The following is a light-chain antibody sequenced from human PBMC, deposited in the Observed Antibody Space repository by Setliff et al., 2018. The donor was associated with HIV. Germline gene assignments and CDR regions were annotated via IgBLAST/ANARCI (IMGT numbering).Light chain of an antibody. CDR2: KAS. CDR1: QSISSW. Sequence: DIQMTQSPSTLSASVGDRVTITCRASQSISSWLAWYQQKPGKAPKLLIYKASSLESGVPSRFSGSGSGTEFTLTISSLQPDDFATYYCQQYNIKGTVGQGTKVDIK. V-gene: IGKV1-5*03. CDR3: QQYNIKGT. J-gene: IGKJ1*01.